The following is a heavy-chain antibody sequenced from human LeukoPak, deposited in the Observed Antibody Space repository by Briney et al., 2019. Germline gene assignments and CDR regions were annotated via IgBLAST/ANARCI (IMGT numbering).Heavy chain of an antibody. V-gene: IGHV3-48*01. CDR2: ISSSTSNI. Sequence: GGSLRLSCAGSGFIFNSYGINWVRQAPGKGLEWVAYISSSTSNIFYADSVKGRFTISRDHAKDSVLLQMNSLRVEDTALYFCARDGVMAETPFYFDSWGQGALVTVSS. CDR1: GFIFNSYG. CDR3: ARDGVMAETPFYFDS. D-gene: IGHD2-21*01. J-gene: IGHJ4*02.